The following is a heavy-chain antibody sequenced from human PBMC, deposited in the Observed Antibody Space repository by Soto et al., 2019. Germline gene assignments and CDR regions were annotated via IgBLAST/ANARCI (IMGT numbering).Heavy chain of an antibody. CDR2: IKGEADGGTT. CDR1: GFTFSNAW. CDR3: TTGLSNGYYNFDY. Sequence: GGSLRLSCAASGFTFSNAWMSWVRQVPGKGLEWVGRIKGEADGGTTDYAAPVKGRITISRDHSKDTLYLQMNSLKTEDTAVYYCTTGLSNGYYNFDYWGQGTPVTVSS. J-gene: IGHJ4*02. D-gene: IGHD3-22*01. V-gene: IGHV3-15*01.